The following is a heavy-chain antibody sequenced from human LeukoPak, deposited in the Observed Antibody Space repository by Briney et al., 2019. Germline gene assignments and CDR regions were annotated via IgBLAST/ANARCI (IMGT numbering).Heavy chain of an antibody. V-gene: IGHV4-39*07. CDR2: IYYSGST. CDR3: ARGLGLPLNY. J-gene: IGHJ4*02. CDR1: GGSISSSSYY. Sequence: SETLSLTCTVSGGSISSSSYYWGWIRQPPGKGLEWIGSIYYSGSTYYNPSLKSRVTISVDTSKNQFSLKLSSVTAADTAVYYCARGLGLPLNYWGQGTLVTVSS. D-gene: IGHD5-12*01.